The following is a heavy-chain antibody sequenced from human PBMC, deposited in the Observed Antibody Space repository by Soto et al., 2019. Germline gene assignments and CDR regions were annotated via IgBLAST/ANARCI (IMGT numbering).Heavy chain of an antibody. J-gene: IGHJ4*02. V-gene: IGHV3-23*01. CDR3: AKGWCGGSLSKLRFCINSVSYFNY. CDR2: ISGSGGST. Sequence: EVQLLESGGGLVQPGGSLRLSCAASGFTFSSYAMSWVRQAPWKGLEWVSAISGSGGSTYYADSVKGRFTISRDNSKNTLYLLMISLRAEDTAVYYCAKGWCGGSLSKLRFCINSVSYFNYWGKGTMVAVSS. D-gene: IGHD2-8*01. CDR1: GFTFSSYA.